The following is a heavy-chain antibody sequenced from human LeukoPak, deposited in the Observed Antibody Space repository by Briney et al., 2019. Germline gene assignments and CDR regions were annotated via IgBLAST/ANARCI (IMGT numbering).Heavy chain of an antibody. CDR2: INHSGST. J-gene: IGHJ4*02. Sequence: KPSETLSLTCAVYGGSFSGYYWSWIRQPPGKGLEWIGEINHSGSTNYNPPLKSRVTISVDTSKNQFSLKLSSVTAADTAVYYCARGRRYYYDSSGYFDYWGQGTLVTVSS. V-gene: IGHV4-34*01. CDR3: ARGRRYYYDSSGYFDY. CDR1: GGSFSGYY. D-gene: IGHD3-22*01.